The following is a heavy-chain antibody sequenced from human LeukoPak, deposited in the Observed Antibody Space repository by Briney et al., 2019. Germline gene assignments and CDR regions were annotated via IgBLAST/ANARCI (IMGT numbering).Heavy chain of an antibody. Sequence: SETLSLTCTVSGGSISSHYWSWIRQPPGKGLEWIGYIYYSGSTNYNPSLKSRVTISVDTSNNQFSLKLSSVTAADTAVYYCARRGGAFDYWGQGTLVTVSS. CDR1: GGSISSHY. V-gene: IGHV4-59*11. CDR3: ARRGGAFDY. D-gene: IGHD3-16*01. CDR2: IYYSGST. J-gene: IGHJ4*02.